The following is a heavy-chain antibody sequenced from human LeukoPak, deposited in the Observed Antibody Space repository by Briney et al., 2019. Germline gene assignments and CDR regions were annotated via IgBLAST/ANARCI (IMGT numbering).Heavy chain of an antibody. J-gene: IGHJ6*02. D-gene: IGHD3-16*01. CDR2: INHNGNVN. CDR3: ARGGGLDV. V-gene: IGHV3-7*03. Sequence: GGSLRLSCAASGFTFSSYWVNWARQAPGKGLEWAASINHNGNVNYYVDSVKGRFTISRDNAKNSLYLQMSNLRAEDTAVYFCARGGGLDVWGQGATVTVSS. CDR1: GFTFSSYW.